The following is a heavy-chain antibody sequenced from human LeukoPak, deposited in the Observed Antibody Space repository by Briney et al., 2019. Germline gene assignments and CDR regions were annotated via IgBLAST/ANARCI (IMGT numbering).Heavy chain of an antibody. CDR2: ISYDGSNK. V-gene: IGHV3-30*18. J-gene: IGHJ4*02. Sequence: GGSLRLSCAASGFTFSNYGMHWVRQAPGKGLEWVAVISYDGSNKYYADSVKGRFTISRDNSKNTLYLQMNSLRAEDTAVYYCAKAVVAAAISAFDYWGQGTLVTVSS. CDR1: GFTFSNYG. D-gene: IGHD2-2*01. CDR3: AKAVVAAAISAFDY.